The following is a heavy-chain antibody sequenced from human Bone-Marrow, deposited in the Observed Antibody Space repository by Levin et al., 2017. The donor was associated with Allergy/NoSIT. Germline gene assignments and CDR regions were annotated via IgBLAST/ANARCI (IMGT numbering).Heavy chain of an antibody. D-gene: IGHD4/OR15-4a*01. Sequence: SETLSLTCFVSGGSVRSGHYYWPWIRQSPGKGLEWIGNIHYTGSTNYNPSHKSPVTISLDTSKNQFSLKMTSVSATDTAVYYCARDRGQFFGARSSYFDYWGQGIQVTVSS. V-gene: IGHV4-61*01. CDR2: IHYTGST. CDR3: ARDRGQFFGARSSYFDY. J-gene: IGHJ4*02. CDR1: GGSVRSGHYY.